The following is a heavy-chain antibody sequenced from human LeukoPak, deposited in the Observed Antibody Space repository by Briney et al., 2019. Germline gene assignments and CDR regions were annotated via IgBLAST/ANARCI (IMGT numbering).Heavy chain of an antibody. CDR1: GFTFSSYG. D-gene: IGHD2-2*01. Sequence: PGRSLRLSCAASGFTFSSYGMHWVHQAPGKGLEWVAVIWYDGSNKYYADSVKGRFTISRGNSKNTLYLQMNSLRAEDTAVYYCARDSSGTRGSLDYWGQGTLVTVSS. V-gene: IGHV3-33*01. J-gene: IGHJ4*02. CDR2: IWYDGSNK. CDR3: ARDSSGTRGSLDY.